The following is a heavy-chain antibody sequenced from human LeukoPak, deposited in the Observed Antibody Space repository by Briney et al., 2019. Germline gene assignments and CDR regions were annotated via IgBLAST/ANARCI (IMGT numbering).Heavy chain of an antibody. CDR2: IYAGGRT. J-gene: IGHJ4*02. CDR1: GFTVNTHY. CDR3: AGTSSLYDRCAYFAY. V-gene: IGHV3-53*01. D-gene: IGHD3-22*01. Sequence: PGGSLRLSCVASGFTVNTHYMSWVRQAPGRGLEWVSVIYAGGRTYYADSVKGRFTISSDDCENTLYLQMNSLRAEDTAVYYCAGTSSLYDRCAYFAYWGQGTLVTVSS.